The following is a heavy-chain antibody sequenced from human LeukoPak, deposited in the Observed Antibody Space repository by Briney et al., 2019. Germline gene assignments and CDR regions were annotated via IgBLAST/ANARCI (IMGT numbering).Heavy chain of an antibody. D-gene: IGHD1-26*01. J-gene: IGHJ4*02. Sequence: GGSLRRSCVAAGCTFSNYRMNWVRQAPGQVLEWVANIKQDGSEKYYVDSVKGRFTISRDNAKNSLFLQMNSLRAEDTAVYYCARDTRTFDYWGQGTLVTVSS. CDR2: IKQDGSEK. V-gene: IGHV3-7*01. CDR1: GCTFSNYR. CDR3: ARDTRTFDY.